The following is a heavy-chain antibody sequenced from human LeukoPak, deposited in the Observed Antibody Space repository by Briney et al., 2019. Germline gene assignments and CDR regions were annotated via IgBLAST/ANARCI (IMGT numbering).Heavy chain of an antibody. CDR3: ARAYYCGSRSYGLDY. V-gene: IGHV4-59*01. CDR1: GGSISSYY. CDR2: IYSSGST. Sequence: PSETLSLTCTDSGGSISSYYWRWIRQPPGKVLEWIVYIYSSGSTNYNPSLKSRLTISVDASKNQFSLKLTSVTAADTAVYYCARAYYCGSRSYGLDYWGQGNLVTVSS. D-gene: IGHD3-10*01. J-gene: IGHJ4*02.